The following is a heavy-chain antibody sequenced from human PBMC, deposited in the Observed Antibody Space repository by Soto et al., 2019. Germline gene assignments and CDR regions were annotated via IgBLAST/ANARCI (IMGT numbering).Heavy chain of an antibody. CDR2: ISGSGGST. CDR1: GLTFSSYA. V-gene: IGHV3-23*01. D-gene: IGHD6-19*01. J-gene: IGHJ4*02. CDR3: AKRGRGAVAFDY. Sequence: PGGSLRLSCAASGLTFSSYAMSWVRQAPGEGLEWVSVISGSGGSTYYADSVKGRFTISRDNSKNTLYLQMNSLRAEDTAVYYCAKRGRGAVAFDYWGQGTLVTVSS.